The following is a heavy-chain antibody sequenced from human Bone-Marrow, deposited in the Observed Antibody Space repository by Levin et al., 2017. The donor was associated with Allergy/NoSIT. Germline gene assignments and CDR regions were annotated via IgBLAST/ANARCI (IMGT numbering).Heavy chain of an antibody. J-gene: IGHJ3*02. CDR2: IIPLNGRS. D-gene: IGHD3/OR15-3a*01. CDR3: AREGLAAPGEDAFDI. Sequence: ASVKVSCKASGGPFIMYSVSWLRQAPGQGLEWIGGIIPLNGRSVYAQILPGRVTFTADASTNTAYLELSSLRSDDTAMYYCAREGLAAPGEDAFDIWGQGTMVTVTS. CDR1: GGPFIMYS. V-gene: IGHV1-69*13.